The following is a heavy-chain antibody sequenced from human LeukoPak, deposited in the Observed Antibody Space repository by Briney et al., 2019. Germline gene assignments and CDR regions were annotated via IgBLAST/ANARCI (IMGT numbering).Heavy chain of an antibody. CDR2: IYTSGST. J-gene: IGHJ3*02. V-gene: IGHV4-4*07. Sequence: PSETLSLTCTVSGGSISSYYWSWIRQPAGKGLEWIGRIYTSGSTNYNPSLKSRVTMSVDTSKNQFSLKLSSVTAADTAVYYCARGRPNHSSARAFGIWGQGTMVTVSS. CDR3: ARGRPNHSSARAFGI. D-gene: IGHD6-25*01. CDR1: GGSISSYY.